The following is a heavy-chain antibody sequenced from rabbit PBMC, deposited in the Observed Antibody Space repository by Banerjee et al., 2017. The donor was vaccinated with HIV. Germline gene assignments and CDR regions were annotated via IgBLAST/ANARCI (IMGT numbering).Heavy chain of an antibody. Sequence: LVESGGDLVKPGASLTLTCTASGFSFSSGSYMCWVRQAPGKGLEWIACIYAGSSGSTQYANWAKGRFTISKTSSTTVTLQMTSLTAADTATYFCARDLAGVVGWNFGLWGPGTLVTVS. CDR1: GFSFSSGSY. D-gene: IGHD4-1*01. CDR3: ARDLAGVVGWNFGL. V-gene: IGHV1S40*01. J-gene: IGHJ4*01. CDR2: IYAGSSGST.